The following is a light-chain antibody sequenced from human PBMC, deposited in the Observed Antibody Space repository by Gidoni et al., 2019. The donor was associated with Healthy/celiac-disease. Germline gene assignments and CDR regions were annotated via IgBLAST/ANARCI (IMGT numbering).Light chain of an antibody. J-gene: IGKJ2*01. CDR1: QSVSSY. CDR3: QRRSNWPT. V-gene: IGKV3-11*01. CDR2: DAT. Sequence: DIVLTQSPATLSSSPGERATLSCRASQSVSSYLAWYHQKPGQAPRLLIYDATNRAAGIPARFSGSGARTVFTLTISSLAPEDVAVYYCQRRSNWPTFGQGTKLEIK.